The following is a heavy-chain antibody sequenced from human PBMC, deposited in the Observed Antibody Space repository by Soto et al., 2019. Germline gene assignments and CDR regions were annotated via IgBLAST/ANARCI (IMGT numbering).Heavy chain of an antibody. CDR2: MNPSNGNT. Sequence: ASVKVSCKXSGYTFTNYDINWVRQATGQGLEWMGWMNPSNGNTGYAQKFQGRVTMTRDTSISTAYMELSSLTSADTALYYRARFVRHQLPTIDYWGQGALVTVSS. CDR1: GYTFTNYD. CDR3: ARFVRHQLPTIDY. V-gene: IGHV1-8*01. D-gene: IGHD1-26*01. J-gene: IGHJ4*02.